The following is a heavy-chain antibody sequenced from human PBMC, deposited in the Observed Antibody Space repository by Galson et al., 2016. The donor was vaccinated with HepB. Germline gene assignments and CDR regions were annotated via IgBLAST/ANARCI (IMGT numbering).Heavy chain of an antibody. V-gene: IGHV3-11*01. Sequence: SLRLSCAASGFTFSDYYMNWIRQAPGKGLAWVSYISSSGSYIYYADSVKGRFTISRDNAKNSLYLQMNSLRDEDTAVYYCAKGRTGTTGPVEYWGQGTLVTVSS. CDR1: GFTFSDYY. CDR2: ISSSGSYI. CDR3: AKGRTGTTGPVEY. D-gene: IGHD1-1*01. J-gene: IGHJ4*02.